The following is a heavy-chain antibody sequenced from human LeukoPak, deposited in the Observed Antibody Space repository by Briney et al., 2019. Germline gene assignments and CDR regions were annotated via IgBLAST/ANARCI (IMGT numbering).Heavy chain of an antibody. V-gene: IGHV3-23*01. Sequence: GGSLRLSCAASGFTFSSYGMSWVRQAPGKGLEWVSAISGSGGATYYADSVKGRFTISRDNTTNTLYLHINSLRVDATAVYYSAKIHIVVVTAIASFDYWGQGTLVTVSS. CDR3: AKIHIVVVTAIASFDY. CDR2: ISGSGGAT. D-gene: IGHD2-21*02. J-gene: IGHJ4*02. CDR1: GFTFSSYG.